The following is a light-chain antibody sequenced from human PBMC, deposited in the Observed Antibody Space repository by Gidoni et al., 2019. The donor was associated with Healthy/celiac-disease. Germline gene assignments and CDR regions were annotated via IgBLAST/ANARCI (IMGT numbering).Light chain of an antibody. CDR2: DAS. V-gene: IGKV3-20*01. CDR3: QQYGSPPRT. Sequence: EIVVAPSPGTLSLSPGERATLSCRASQSFGSNYLAWDQHKPGQTPRLLIYDASSRAAGIPDRFSGSGSGTDFTLTISRLEPEDFAVYYCQQYGSPPRTFGQGTRVEI. CDR1: QSFGSNY. J-gene: IGKJ1*01.